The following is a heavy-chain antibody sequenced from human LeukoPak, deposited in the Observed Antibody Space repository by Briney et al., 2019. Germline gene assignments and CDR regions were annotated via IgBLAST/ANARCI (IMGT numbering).Heavy chain of an antibody. D-gene: IGHD4-23*01. CDR1: GFTFSSYT. Sequence: PGGSLRLSCAASGFTFSSYTMNWVRQAPGKGLEWVSSISSRSGYIYYADSVKGRFTISRDNAKNSLSLQLNSLRAEDTAVYYCARDYGTYGGNSLGYFDFWGQGTLVTVSS. J-gene: IGHJ4*02. CDR3: ARDYGTYGGNSLGYFDF. CDR2: ISSRSGYI. V-gene: IGHV3-21*01.